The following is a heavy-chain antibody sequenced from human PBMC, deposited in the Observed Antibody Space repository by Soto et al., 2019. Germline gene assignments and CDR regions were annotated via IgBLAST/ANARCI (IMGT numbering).Heavy chain of an antibody. Sequence: KPSETLSLTCTVSGGSISSGGYYWSWIRQHPGKGLEWIGYIYYSGSTYYNPSLKSRVTISVDTSKNQFPLKLSSVTAADTAVYYCARAQYVFGGGYTPGLGFDPWGQGTLVTVS. CDR1: GGSISSGGYY. D-gene: IGHD3-3*01. CDR3: ARAQYVFGGGYTPGLGFDP. V-gene: IGHV4-31*02. J-gene: IGHJ5*02. CDR2: IYYSGST.